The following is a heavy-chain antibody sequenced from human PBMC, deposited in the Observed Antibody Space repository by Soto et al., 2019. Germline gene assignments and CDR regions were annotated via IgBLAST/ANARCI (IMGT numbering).Heavy chain of an antibody. V-gene: IGHV4-34*01. D-gene: IGHD1-1*01. J-gene: IGHJ3*02. CDR2: MSHSGGT. Sequence: QVQLQQWGAGLLKPSETLSLTCAVYGGFVSSGSYYWSWIRQPPGKGLEWIGEMSHSGGTHFNPYLKSRVNISVDTSKNQFSLNIYSVTAADTALYYCARVERGTVTTVVDAFDIWGPGTMVTVSS. CDR3: ARVERGTVTTVVDAFDI. CDR1: GGFVSSGSYY.